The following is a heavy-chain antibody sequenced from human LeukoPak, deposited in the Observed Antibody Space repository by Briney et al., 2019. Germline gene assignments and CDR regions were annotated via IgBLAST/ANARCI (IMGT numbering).Heavy chain of an antibody. CDR1: GFTVSSYS. CDR2: ISSSSSYI. V-gene: IGHV3-21*01. CDR3: ARDEQQLSSAFDI. D-gene: IGHD6-13*01. Sequence: GGSLRLSCAASGFTVSSYSMNWVRQAAGNGLEWVSSISSSSSYIYYADSVKGRFTISRDNAKNSLYLRMNSLRAEDTAVYYCARDEQQLSSAFDIWGQGTMVTVSS. J-gene: IGHJ3*02.